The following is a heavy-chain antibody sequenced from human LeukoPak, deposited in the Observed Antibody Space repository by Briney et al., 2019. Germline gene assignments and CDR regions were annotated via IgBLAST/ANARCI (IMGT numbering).Heavy chain of an antibody. J-gene: IGHJ4*02. D-gene: IGHD3-3*01. CDR2: IYYSGTT. V-gene: IGHV4-59*11. CDR1: GGSSGSQY. CDR3: ARHADYWRFEF. Sequence: SETLSLTCTVSGGSSGSQYWSWIRQPPGKGLGWIGYIYYSGTTNYNPSLKSRGTISVDTSKNQFSLKLTSLTAADTAVYYCARHADYWRFEFWGQGTLVTVSS.